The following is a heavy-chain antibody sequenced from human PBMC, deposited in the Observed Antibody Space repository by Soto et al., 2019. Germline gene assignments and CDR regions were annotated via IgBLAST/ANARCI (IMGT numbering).Heavy chain of an antibody. J-gene: IGHJ4*02. Sequence: SETLSLTCAVYGGSFSGYYWSWIRQPPGKGLEWIGEINHSGSTNYNPSLKGRVTISVDTSKNQFSLKLSSVTAADTAVYYCARGIRLGYWGQGTLVTVSS. CDR3: ARGIRLGY. V-gene: IGHV4-34*01. CDR2: INHSGST. D-gene: IGHD5-12*01. CDR1: GGSFSGYY.